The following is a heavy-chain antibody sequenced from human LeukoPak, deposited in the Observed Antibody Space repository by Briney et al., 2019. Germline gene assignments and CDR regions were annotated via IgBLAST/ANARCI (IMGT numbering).Heavy chain of an antibody. CDR2: ISGNDDKT. J-gene: IGHJ4*02. D-gene: IGHD3-16*01. Sequence: GGSLRLSCATSGFTIFTYAMSWVRQSPGKGLERVSSISGNDDKTYYADSVKGRFTISRDTSKNTLNLQMNSLRGEDTAIYYCARDWGYWGQGTLVAVSS. CDR1: GFTIFTYA. CDR3: ARDWGY. V-gene: IGHV3-23*01.